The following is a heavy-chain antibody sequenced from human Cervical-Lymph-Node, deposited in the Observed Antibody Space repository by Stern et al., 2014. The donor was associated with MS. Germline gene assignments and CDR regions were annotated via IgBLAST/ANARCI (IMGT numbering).Heavy chain of an antibody. CDR3: ARYFREVDS. CDR1: GASIRTSSYY. CDR2: VYYSGST. D-gene: IGHD2/OR15-2a*01. V-gene: IGHV4-39*01. Sequence: QLQLQESGPGLVKPSETLSLTCTVSGASIRTSSYYWGWIRQPPGKGLEWIGGVYYSGSTYYKSSLLSRVTISVDTFNHQFSLRLSSVTAADTAVYYCARYFREVDSWGQGTLVTVSS. J-gene: IGHJ4*02.